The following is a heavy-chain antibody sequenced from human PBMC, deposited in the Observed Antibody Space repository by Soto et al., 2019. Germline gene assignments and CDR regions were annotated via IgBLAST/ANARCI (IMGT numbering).Heavy chain of an antibody. V-gene: IGHV3-30-3*01. CDR1: GFTFSSYA. Sequence: GGSLRLSCAASGFTFSSYAMHWVRQAPGKGLEWVAVISYDGSNKYYADSVKGRFTISRDNSKNTLYLQMNSLRAEDTAVYYCARGASGSYRAYYYYYGMDVWGQGTTVTVSS. CDR3: ARGASGSYRAYYYYYGMDV. J-gene: IGHJ6*02. CDR2: ISYDGSNK. D-gene: IGHD1-26*01.